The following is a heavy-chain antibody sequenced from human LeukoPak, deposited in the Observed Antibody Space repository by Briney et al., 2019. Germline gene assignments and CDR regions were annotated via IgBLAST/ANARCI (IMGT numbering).Heavy chain of an antibody. CDR1: GFXFSDYE. D-gene: IGHD2-2*01. V-gene: IGHV3-48*03. CDR2: ISPSGPTI. CDR3: ARGGYCSSSICYSLNAFDI. Sequence: GGSLRLSCAASGFXFSDYEINWVRQAPGKGPEWVSYISPSGPTIYYADSVKGRFTISRDNAKNSLYLQMNSLRAEYTAVYYCARGGYCSSSICYSLNAFDIWGQGTMFTVSS. J-gene: IGHJ3*02.